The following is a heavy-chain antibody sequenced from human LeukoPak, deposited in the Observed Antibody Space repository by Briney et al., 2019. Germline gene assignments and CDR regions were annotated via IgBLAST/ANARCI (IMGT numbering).Heavy chain of an antibody. J-gene: IGHJ4*02. D-gene: IGHD6-19*01. CDR3: AREVGLSSGWEYFDY. CDR2: IKQDGSEK. Sequence: PGGSLRLSCAASGFTFSSYWMSWVRQAPGKGLEWVANIKQDGSEKYYVDSVKGRFTISRDNAKNSLYLQMNSLRAEDTAVYDCAREVGLSSGWEYFDYWGQGTLVTVSS. CDR1: GFTFSSYW. V-gene: IGHV3-7*01.